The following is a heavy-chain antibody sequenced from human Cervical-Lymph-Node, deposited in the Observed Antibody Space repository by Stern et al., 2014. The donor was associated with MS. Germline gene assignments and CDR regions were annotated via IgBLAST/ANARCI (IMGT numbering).Heavy chain of an antibody. CDR2: IFPGGSDI. J-gene: IGHJ4*02. V-gene: IGHV5-51*01. CDR1: GYTFTSYW. CDR3: ARQRYFDY. Sequence: VQLMQSGPEVKRPGESLKISCQASGYTFTSYWIGWVRQMPGKGLEWIAIIFPGGSDIRYSPSFPGQVTISADKSSSTAYLQWNNLKASDTAIYYCARQRYFDYWGQGTLVTVSS.